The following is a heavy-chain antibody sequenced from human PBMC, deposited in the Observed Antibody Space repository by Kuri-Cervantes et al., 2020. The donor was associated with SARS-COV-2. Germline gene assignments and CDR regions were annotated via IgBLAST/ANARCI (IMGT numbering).Heavy chain of an antibody. CDR1: GYSFTSYW. J-gene: IGHJ6*02. D-gene: IGHD1-26*01. CDR3: ARRVGATEYYYGMDV. V-gene: IGHV5-51*01. CDR2: IYPGDSDT. Sequence: GGSLRLSCKGSGYSFTSYWIGRVRQMPGKGLEWMGIIYPGDSDTRYSPSFQGQVTISADKSISTAYLQWSSLKASDTAMYYCARRVGATEYYYGMDVWGQGTTVTVSS.